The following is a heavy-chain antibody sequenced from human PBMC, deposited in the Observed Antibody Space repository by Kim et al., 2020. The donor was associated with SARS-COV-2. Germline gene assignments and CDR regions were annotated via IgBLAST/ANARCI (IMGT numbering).Heavy chain of an antibody. CDR3: ARMVDYDFWSGSYAFDI. J-gene: IGHJ3*02. V-gene: IGHV4-59*08. Sequence: SETLSLTCTVSGGSISSYYWSWIRQPPGKGLEWIGYIYYSGITNYNPSLKGRVTISVDTSKNQFSLKLSSVTAADTAVYYCARMVDYDFWSGSYAFDIWGQGTMVTVSS. D-gene: IGHD3-3*01. CDR2: IYYSGIT. CDR1: GGSISSYY.